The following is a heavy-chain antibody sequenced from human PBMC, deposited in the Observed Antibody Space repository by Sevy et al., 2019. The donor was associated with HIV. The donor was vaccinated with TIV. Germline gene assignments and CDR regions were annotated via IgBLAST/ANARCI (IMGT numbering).Heavy chain of an antibody. CDR3: AKDHDIVATIPMAMDV. CDR1: GFTFSSYA. Sequence: GGSLRLSCAASGFTFSSYAMSWVRQAPGKGLEWFSAISGSGGSTYYADSVKGRFTISRDNSKNTLYLQMNSLRAEDTAVYYCAKDHDIVATIPMAMDVWGKGTTVTVSS. V-gene: IGHV3-23*01. CDR2: ISGSGGST. D-gene: IGHD5-12*01. J-gene: IGHJ6*04.